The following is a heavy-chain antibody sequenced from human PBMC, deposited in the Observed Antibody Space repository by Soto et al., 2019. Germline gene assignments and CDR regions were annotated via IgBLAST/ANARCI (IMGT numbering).Heavy chain of an antibody. V-gene: IGHV1-18*01. J-gene: IGHJ5*02. D-gene: IGHD5-12*01. CDR3: ARDLIEMATISNWFDP. CDR1: GYTFNSYG. Sequence: ASVKVSCKASGYTFNSYGISWVRQAPGQGLEWMGWISAYNGNTNYAQKFQGRVTITRDTSASTAYMELSSLRSEDTAVYYCARDLIEMATISNWFDPWGQGTLVTVSS. CDR2: ISAYNGNT.